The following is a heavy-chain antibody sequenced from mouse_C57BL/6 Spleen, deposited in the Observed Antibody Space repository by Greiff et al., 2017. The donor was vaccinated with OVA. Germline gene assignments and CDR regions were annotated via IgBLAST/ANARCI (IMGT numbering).Heavy chain of an antibody. CDR1: EYEFPSHD. CDR3: ARRGDYGDYYAMDY. D-gene: IGHD1-1*01. CDR2: INSDGGST. Sequence: EVMLVESGGGLVQPGESLKLSCESNEYEFPSHDMSWVRKTPEKRLELVAAINSDGGSTYYPDTMERRFIISRDNTKKTLYLQMSSLRSEDTALDYCARRGDYGDYYAMDYWGQGTSVTVSS. V-gene: IGHV5-2*03. J-gene: IGHJ4*01.